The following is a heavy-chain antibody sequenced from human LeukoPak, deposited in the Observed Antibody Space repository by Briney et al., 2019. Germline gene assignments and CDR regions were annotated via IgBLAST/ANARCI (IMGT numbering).Heavy chain of an antibody. J-gene: IGHJ4*02. V-gene: IGHV4-59*01. CDR3: ASHRRSHGSEY. CDR1: GGSFEHYY. Sequence: SETLSLTCTVSGGSFEHYYWGWIRQPPGKGLEWIGYVYYSGSTDYSPSLKSRLTISADTSKNQFSLKLRSVSAADTAVCYCASHRRSHGSEYWGQGILVTVSS. CDR2: VYYSGST. D-gene: IGHD3-10*01.